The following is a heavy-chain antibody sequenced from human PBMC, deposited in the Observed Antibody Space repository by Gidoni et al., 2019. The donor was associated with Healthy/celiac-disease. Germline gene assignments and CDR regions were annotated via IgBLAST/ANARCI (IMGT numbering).Heavy chain of an antibody. J-gene: IGHJ3*02. CDR1: GFPVSSNY. CDR2: IYSGGST. CDR3: ARDRRTTRADHDAFDI. Sequence: EVQLVESGGGLVQPGGSLRLSCAASGFPVSSNYMSWVRQAPGKGLEWVSVIYSGGSTYYADSVKGRFTISRDNSKNTLYLQMNSLRAEDTAVYYCARDRRTTRADHDAFDIWGQGTMVTVSS. V-gene: IGHV3-66*02. D-gene: IGHD4-17*01.